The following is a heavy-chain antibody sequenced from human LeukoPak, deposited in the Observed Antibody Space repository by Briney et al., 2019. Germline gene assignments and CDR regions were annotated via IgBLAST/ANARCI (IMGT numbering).Heavy chain of an antibody. V-gene: IGHV3-30-3*01. CDR2: ISYDGINK. J-gene: IGHJ4*02. Sequence: GRSLRLSCAASGFTFSHCAMHWVRQAPGKGLEWVAVISYDGINKYYADSVKGRFTISRDNSKNTLYLQMNSLRAEDTAVYYCARENGYSSGPFDYWGQGTLVTVSS. CDR1: GFTFSHCA. CDR3: ARENGYSSGPFDY. D-gene: IGHD6-19*01.